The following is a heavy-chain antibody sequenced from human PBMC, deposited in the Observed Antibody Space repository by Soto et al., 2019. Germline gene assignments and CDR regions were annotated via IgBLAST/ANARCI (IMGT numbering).Heavy chain of an antibody. CDR2: FSSGGGGT. V-gene: IGHV3-23*01. D-gene: IGHD2-15*01. CDR3: ARARPNDIVVVVAATPMWDWYFDL. CDR1: GFTFSNYT. J-gene: IGHJ2*01. Sequence: GGSLRLSCTASGFTFSNYTMSWVRQAPGKGLEWVSTFSSGGGGTYYADSVKGRFTISRDNSKNTLSLQMNSLRAEDTAVYYCARARPNDIVVVVAATPMWDWYFDLWGRGTLVTVSS.